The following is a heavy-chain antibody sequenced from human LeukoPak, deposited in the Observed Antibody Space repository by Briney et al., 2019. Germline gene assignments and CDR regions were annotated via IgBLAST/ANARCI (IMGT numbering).Heavy chain of an antibody. CDR1: GYSFTAYG. CDR2: ISFNT. V-gene: IGHV3-23*01. Sequence: GSLRLSCAASGYSFTAYGMGWVRQAPGKGPEWVAAISFNTHYPDSVKGRFTISRDNSKNTLYLQMNNLRAEDTAVYYCVKGHTDYYFTIDSWGQGTLVTVSS. D-gene: IGHD2/OR15-2a*01. J-gene: IGHJ4*02. CDR3: VKGHTDYYFTIDS.